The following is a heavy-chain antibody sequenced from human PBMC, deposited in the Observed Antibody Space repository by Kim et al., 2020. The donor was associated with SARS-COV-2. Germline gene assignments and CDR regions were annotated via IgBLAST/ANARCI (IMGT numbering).Heavy chain of an antibody. J-gene: IGHJ6*02. D-gene: IGHD3-22*01. CDR1: GFTFSSYS. Sequence: GGSLRLSCAASGFTFSSYSMNWVRQAPGKGLEWVSYISSSSSTIYYADSVKGRFTISRDNAKNSLYLQMNSLRHEDTAVYYCARLYYDSSGYYYYDYYGMDVWGQGTTVTVSS. V-gene: IGHV3-48*02. CDR2: ISSSSSTI. CDR3: ARLYYDSSGYYYYDYYGMDV.